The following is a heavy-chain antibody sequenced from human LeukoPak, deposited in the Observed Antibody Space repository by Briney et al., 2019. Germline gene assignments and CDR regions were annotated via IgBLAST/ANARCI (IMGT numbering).Heavy chain of an antibody. V-gene: IGHV3-43*02. CDR1: GFTFDDYA. J-gene: IGHJ6*02. CDR2: ISGDGGST. Sequence: GGSLRLSCAASGFTFDDYAMHWVRQAPGKGLEWVSLISGDGGSTYYADSVKGRFTISRDNSKNSLYPQMNSLRTEDTALYYCAKDGPHFRNYYYYGMDVWGQGTTVTVSS. CDR3: AKDGPHFRNYYYYGMDV.